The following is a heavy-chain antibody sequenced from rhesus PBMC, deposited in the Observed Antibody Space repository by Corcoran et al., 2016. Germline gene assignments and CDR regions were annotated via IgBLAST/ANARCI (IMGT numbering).Heavy chain of an antibody. J-gene: IGHJ4*01. CDR1: GFLFSTYG. CDR3: AKVTNWNDESIDY. Sequence: QLVETGGGLVQPGGCLRLYCAASGFLFSTYGMNWDRQAPGKGLEWVSGINYSGGTTYYGDPVKSRFTISRDNSKNTLYLQMNSLRPEDTAVYHCAKVTNWNDESIDYWGQGVLVTVSS. V-gene: IGHV3S5*01. D-gene: IGHD1-7*02. CDR2: INYSGGTT.